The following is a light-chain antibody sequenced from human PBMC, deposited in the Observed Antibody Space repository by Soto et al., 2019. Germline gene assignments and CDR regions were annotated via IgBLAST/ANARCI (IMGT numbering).Light chain of an antibody. V-gene: IGLV2-14*01. CDR3: SSYAIDNSYV. J-gene: IGLJ1*01. CDR1: GSDVGANIF. Sequence: QSALTQPASVSGSPGQSITISCTGTGSDVGANIFVSWHQQHPGKAPKLMIYAVSSRPSGVSYRFSGSKSGNTASLTIPGLQAEDQADDYCSSYAIDNSYVFGTGTKLTVL. CDR2: AVS.